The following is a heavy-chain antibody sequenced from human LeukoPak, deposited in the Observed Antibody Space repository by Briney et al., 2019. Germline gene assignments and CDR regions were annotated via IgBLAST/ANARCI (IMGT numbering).Heavy chain of an antibody. CDR1: GFTFSSYG. CDR3: AKKGGTDFWGGYNPNYYYYMDV. CDR2: IRYDGSNK. D-gene: IGHD3-3*01. V-gene: IGHV3-30*02. J-gene: IGHJ6*03. Sequence: GGSLRLSCAASGFTFSSYGMHWVRQALGKGLEWVAFIRYDGSNKYYADSVKGRFTISRDNPKNTLYLQMNSLRPEDTAVYYCAKKGGTDFWGGYNPNYYYYMDVWGKGTTVTVSS.